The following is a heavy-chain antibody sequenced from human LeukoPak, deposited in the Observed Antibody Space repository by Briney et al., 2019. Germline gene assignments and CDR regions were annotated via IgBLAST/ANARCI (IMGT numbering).Heavy chain of an antibody. D-gene: IGHD6-13*01. J-gene: IGHJ6*03. Sequence: PGGSLRLSCAASGFTFSSYEMNWVRQAPGKGLEWVSYISSSGSTIYYADSVKGRFTISRDNAKNSLFLQMNSLRAEDTAVYYCARNWKSSRGYYYMDVWGKGTTVTVSS. CDR3: ARNWKSSRGYYYMDV. CDR1: GFTFSSYE. V-gene: IGHV3-48*03. CDR2: ISSSGSTI.